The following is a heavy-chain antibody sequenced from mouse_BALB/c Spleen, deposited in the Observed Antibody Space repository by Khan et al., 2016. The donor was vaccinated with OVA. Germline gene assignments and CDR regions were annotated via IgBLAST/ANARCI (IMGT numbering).Heavy chain of an antibody. CDR3: ARGIYYFGSRYMDY. D-gene: IGHD1-1*01. Sequence: QVQLKESGPGLVAPSQSLSITCTVSGFSLTSYGVHWVRQPPGKDPEWLVVIWSDGFTTYNSALKSRLSISKDNSKSQIFLKMNSLQTDDTAMYYCARGIYYFGSRYMDYWGQGTSVTVSS. J-gene: IGHJ4*01. CDR2: IWSDGFT. V-gene: IGHV2-6*02. CDR1: GFSLTSYG.